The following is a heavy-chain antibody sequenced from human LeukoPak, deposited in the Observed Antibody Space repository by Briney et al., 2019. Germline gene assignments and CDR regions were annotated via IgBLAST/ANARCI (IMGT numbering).Heavy chain of an antibody. CDR1: GFTFSSYW. V-gene: IGHV3-74*01. CDR3: ARDRGDVDLDY. Sequence: GGSLRLSCAASGFTFSSYWMHWVRQAPGKGLVWVSRINSDGSSTNYADSVKGRFTISRDNAKNTLYLQMNSMRAEDTAVYYCARDRGDVDLDYWGQGTLVTVSS. J-gene: IGHJ4*02. D-gene: IGHD5-12*01. CDR2: INSDGSST.